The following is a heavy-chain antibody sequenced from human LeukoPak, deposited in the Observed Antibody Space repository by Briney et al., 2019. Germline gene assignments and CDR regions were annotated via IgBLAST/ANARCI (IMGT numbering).Heavy chain of an antibody. Sequence: GESLNISCNGHGYSFTSYSIGWARQTPGKGLDWMGIIYPDDSDTRYRPSFQGQVTNSDDKSISAAYLQWSSIKASDTAMYYCARHQFTPDYDDSSCYYSEDNWFDPWGQGTRVTVSS. CDR1: GYSFTSYS. V-gene: IGHV5-51*01. D-gene: IGHD3-22*01. CDR3: ARHQFTPDYDDSSCYYSEDNWFDP. J-gene: IGHJ5*02. CDR2: IYPDDSDT.